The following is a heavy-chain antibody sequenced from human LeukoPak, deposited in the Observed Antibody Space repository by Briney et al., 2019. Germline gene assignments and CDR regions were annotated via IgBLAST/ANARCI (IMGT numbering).Heavy chain of an antibody. CDR2: ISCNGGST. Sequence: GGSLRLSCAASGFTFSSYAMTWVRQAPWQGMEWVSAISCNGGSTYYEDSVKGRFTISKDNSKNTLYLQMNSLRAEDTAVYYCAKRDSSGWYSSFDYWGQGTLVTVSS. V-gene: IGHV3-23*01. D-gene: IGHD6-19*01. CDR1: GFTFSSYA. CDR3: AKRDSSGWYSSFDY. J-gene: IGHJ4*02.